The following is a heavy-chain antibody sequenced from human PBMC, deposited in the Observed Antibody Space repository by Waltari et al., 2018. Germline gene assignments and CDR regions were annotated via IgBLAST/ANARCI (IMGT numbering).Heavy chain of an antibody. V-gene: IGHV3-48*01. Sequence: EVQLVESGGDLVHPGGSLRLSCSASGFTFKTYNMNWVRQAPGKGLEWVSFITSTSSTKYYADSVEDRFTISRDNAENSLYLQMNSLRAEDTAVYYCVRNWNYVHGMDVWGQGTLVTVSS. CDR3: VRNWNYVHGMDV. CDR2: ITSTSSTK. CDR1: GFTFKTYN. D-gene: IGHD1-7*01. J-gene: IGHJ6*02.